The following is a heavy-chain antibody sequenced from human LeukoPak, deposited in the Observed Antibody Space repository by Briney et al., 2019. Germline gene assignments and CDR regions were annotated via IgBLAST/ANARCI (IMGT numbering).Heavy chain of an antibody. Sequence: PGGSLRLSCAASGCTFSSYSMNWVRQAPGKGLEWVSSISSSSSYIYYADSVKGRFTISRDNPKNTLYLQMNSLRAEDTAVYYCAREGHSSSPHQDNYYYYYYMDVWGKGTTVTVSS. D-gene: IGHD6-13*01. J-gene: IGHJ6*03. CDR1: GCTFSSYS. CDR2: ISSSSSYI. CDR3: AREGHSSSPHQDNYYYYYYMDV. V-gene: IGHV3-21*01.